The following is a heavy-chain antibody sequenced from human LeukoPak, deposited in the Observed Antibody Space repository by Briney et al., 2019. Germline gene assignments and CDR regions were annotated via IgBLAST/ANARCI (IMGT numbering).Heavy chain of an antibody. Sequence: GGSLTLLCIPSGYIFSLFNMLCLRQAPGKELEWVSYISRSSSTLYYADSVRGRFTISRDNDKNSLYLQMNSLRDADTAVYYCVRYLAPENGGCSYYEPWGPGTLVTVSS. CDR3: VRYLAPENGGCSYYEP. CDR2: ISRSSSTL. V-gene: IGHV3-48*02. D-gene: IGHD4-23*01. J-gene: IGHJ5*02. CDR1: GYIFSLFN.